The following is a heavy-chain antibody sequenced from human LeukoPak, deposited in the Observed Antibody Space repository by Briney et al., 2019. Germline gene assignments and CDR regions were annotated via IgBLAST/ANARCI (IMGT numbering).Heavy chain of an antibody. CDR2: MNPNSGNT. J-gene: IGHJ3*02. V-gene: IGHV1-8*03. CDR1: GYTFTSYD. Sequence: ASVKVSCKASGYTFTSYDINWVRQVTGQGLEWMGWMNPNSGNTGYAQKFQGRVTITRNTSISTAYMELSSLRSEDTAVYYCARFCSSTSCYGAFDIWGQGTMVTVSS. D-gene: IGHD2-2*01. CDR3: ARFCSSTSCYGAFDI.